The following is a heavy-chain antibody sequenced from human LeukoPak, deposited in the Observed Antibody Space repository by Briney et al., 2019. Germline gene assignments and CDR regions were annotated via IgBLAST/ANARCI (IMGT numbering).Heavy chain of an antibody. CDR2: ISWNSGSI. J-gene: IGHJ3*02. D-gene: IGHD4-17*01. V-gene: IGHV3-9*01. CDR1: GFTFSSYT. Sequence: GGSLRLSCAASGFTFSSYTMHWVRQAPGKGLEWVSGISWNSGSIGYADSVKGRFTISRDNAKNSLYLQMNSLRAEDTALYYCAGDYNDAFDIWGQGTMVTVSS. CDR3: AGDYNDAFDI.